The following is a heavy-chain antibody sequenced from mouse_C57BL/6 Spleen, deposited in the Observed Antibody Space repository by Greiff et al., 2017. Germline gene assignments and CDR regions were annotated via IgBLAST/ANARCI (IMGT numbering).Heavy chain of an antibody. CDR2: IWRGGST. CDR3: ATTLYYYYGERDFDV. J-gene: IGHJ1*03. V-gene: IGHV2-5*01. CDR1: GFSLTSYG. Sequence: VQLQQSGPGLVQPSQSLSITCTVSGFSLTSYGVHWVRQSPGKGLEWLGVIWRGGSTDYNAAFMSRLSITKDNTKSQVFFKMNSLQADDTAIYYCATTLYYYYGERDFDVWGTGTTVTVSS. D-gene: IGHD2-4*01.